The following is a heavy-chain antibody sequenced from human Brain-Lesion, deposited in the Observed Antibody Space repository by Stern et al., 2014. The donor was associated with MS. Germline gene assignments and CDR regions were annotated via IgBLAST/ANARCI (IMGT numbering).Heavy chain of an antibody. CDR2: SNPKRGGT. J-gene: IGHJ4*02. D-gene: IGHD3-22*01. CDR3: ATYSYDSTGYTDF. V-gene: IGHV1-2*04. Sequence: QVQLVESGSEVKKPGASVKVSCKASGYTFTGYYMHWVRQAPGQGLEWMGWSNPKRGGTNSAKKVQGWVNMTRDTFIKPTLLAPSRLRSDDPAVYYFATYSYDSTGYTDFWGRGTLVTVSS. CDR1: GYTFTGYY.